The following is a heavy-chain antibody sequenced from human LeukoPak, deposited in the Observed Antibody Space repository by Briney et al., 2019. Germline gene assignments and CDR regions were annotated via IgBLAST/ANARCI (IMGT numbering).Heavy chain of an antibody. CDR2: INWNGGST. CDR3: ARGSSVDIVATSDY. V-gene: IGHV3-20*04. CDR1: GFTFDDYG. D-gene: IGHD5-12*01. Sequence: VGSLRFSCAASGFTFDDYGMSWVRQAPGKGLEWVSGINWNGGSTGYADSVKGRFTISRDNAKNSLYLQMNSLRAEDTALYYCARGSSVDIVATSDYWGQGTLVTVSS. J-gene: IGHJ4*02.